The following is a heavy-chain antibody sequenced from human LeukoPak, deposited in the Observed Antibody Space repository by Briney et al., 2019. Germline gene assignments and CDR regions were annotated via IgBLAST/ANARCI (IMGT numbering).Heavy chain of an antibody. CDR2: INPSGGST. CDR1: GYTFTSYY. V-gene: IGHV1-46*01. J-gene: IGHJ5*02. Sequence: GASVKVSCKASGYTFTSYYMHWVRQAPGQGLEWMGIINPSGGSTSYAQKFQGRVTMTRDTSTSTVYMELSSLRSDDTAVYYCARRSEVGAFDPWGQGTLVTVSS. CDR3: ARRSEVGAFDP. D-gene: IGHD1-26*01.